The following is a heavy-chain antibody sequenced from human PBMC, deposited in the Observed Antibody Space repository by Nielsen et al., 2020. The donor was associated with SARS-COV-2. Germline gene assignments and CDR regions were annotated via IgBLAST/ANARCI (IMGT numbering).Heavy chain of an antibody. Sequence: GESLKISCGASGFSVSDSAMGWVRQAPGKGLEWVSTINNINGGETHYADSVKGRFTISRDNSKNTLYLQINSLRADDTAVYYCATQADGYKSPYDYWGQGTLVTVSS. CDR1: GFSVSDSA. CDR2: INNINGGET. CDR3: ATQADGYKSPYDY. V-gene: IGHV3-23*01. D-gene: IGHD3-10*01. J-gene: IGHJ4*02.